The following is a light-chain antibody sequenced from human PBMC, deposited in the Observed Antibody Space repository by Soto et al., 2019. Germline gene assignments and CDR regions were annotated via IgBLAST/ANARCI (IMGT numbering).Light chain of an antibody. CDR2: DAS. CDR1: KSVSSY. J-gene: IGKJ4*01. Sequence: VLTQSPATLSLSPGERATLSCSARKSVSSYIAWYQQKPGQAPRLLIYDASNRATGVPVRLSGSGSGTDLSLTISSREPEDFGVYYCQQRGDWPPLTFGGGTKGDIK. CDR3: QQRGDWPPLT. V-gene: IGKV3-11*01.